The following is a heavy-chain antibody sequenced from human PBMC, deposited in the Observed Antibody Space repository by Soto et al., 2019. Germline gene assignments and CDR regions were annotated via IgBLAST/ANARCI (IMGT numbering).Heavy chain of an antibody. CDR1: GGTFNTYA. Sequence: QVQLVQSGAEMKKPGSSVKVSCQSSGGTFNTYAMNWVRQAPGQGPEWMGDIAPMFGAASYAPKFKGRVTITADESTGTSYMPLSSLTSEDTALYFCAREVHVHAPAFVYWGQGTLVTVSS. CDR3: AREVHVHAPAFVY. J-gene: IGHJ4*02. D-gene: IGHD3-10*02. CDR2: IAPMFGAA. V-gene: IGHV1-69*19.